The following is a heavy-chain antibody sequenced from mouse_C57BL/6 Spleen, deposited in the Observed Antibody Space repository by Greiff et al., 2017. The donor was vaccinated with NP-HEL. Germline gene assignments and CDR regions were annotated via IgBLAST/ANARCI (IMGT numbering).Heavy chain of an antibody. CDR2: INPNNGGT. CDR1: GYTFTDYN. CDR3: ARGSGLRRSWFAY. V-gene: IGHV1-22*01. D-gene: IGHD2-4*01. Sequence: VQLQLSGPELVKPGASVKMSCKASGYTFTDYNMHWVKQSHGKSLEWIGYINPNNGGTSYNQKFKGKATLTVNKSSSTAYMELRSLTSEDSAVYYCARGSGLRRSWFAYWGQGTLVTVAA. J-gene: IGHJ3*01.